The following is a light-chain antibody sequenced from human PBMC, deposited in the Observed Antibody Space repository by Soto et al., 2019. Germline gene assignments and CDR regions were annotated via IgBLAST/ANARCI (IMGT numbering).Light chain of an antibody. J-gene: IGKJ1*01. CDR3: LQTCRTPCT. Sequence: DIQMTQSPSSLSPSVGDIVTTTCRASQDIRRYLSWYQQKTGTAPKFLIYSASGLHSGVPSRFSGSGSGTDFTLTISRLQPEDFATYYFLQTCRTPCTFGQGTKVEIK. CDR1: QDIRRY. V-gene: IGKV1-39*01. CDR2: SAS.